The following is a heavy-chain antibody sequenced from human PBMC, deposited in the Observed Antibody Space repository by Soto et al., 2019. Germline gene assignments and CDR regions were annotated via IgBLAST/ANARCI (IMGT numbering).Heavy chain of an antibody. CDR3: ARGPQWGDNALDI. Sequence: QVQLVQSGAEVTKPGASVKVSCKASGYPFTSYGISWVRQAPGQGLEWMGWISDDNGNTTNEQKLQGRVTMTTDTSTSTAYMELRSLRSDDTAVYYCARGPQWGDNALDIWGQGTMVTVSS. D-gene: IGHD1-26*01. CDR2: ISDDNGNT. V-gene: IGHV1-18*01. CDR1: GYPFTSYG. J-gene: IGHJ3*02.